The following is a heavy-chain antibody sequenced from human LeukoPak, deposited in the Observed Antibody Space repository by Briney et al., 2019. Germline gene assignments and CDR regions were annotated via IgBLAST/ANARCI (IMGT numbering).Heavy chain of an antibody. CDR3: AREKYYYDSSAIFDY. J-gene: IGHJ4*02. CDR1: GFTFSSYA. V-gene: IGHV3-30-3*01. Sequence: GALRLSCAASGFTFSSYAMHWVRQAPGKGLGWVAVISYDGSNKYYADSVKGRFTISRDNSKNTLYLQMNSLRAEDTAVYYCAREKYYYDSSAIFDYWGQGTLVTVSS. CDR2: ISYDGSNK. D-gene: IGHD3-22*01.